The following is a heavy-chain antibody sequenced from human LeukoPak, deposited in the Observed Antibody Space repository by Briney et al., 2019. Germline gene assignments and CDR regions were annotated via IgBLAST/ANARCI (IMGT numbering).Heavy chain of an antibody. Sequence: SETLSLTCTVSGASISSSRYYWGWIRQPPGKGLEWIGSISYSGTTYYNPSLKSRGSISVDTSRNQFSLKLSSVTAADTAVYYCASPRYDWGQGTLVTVSS. V-gene: IGHV4-39*01. J-gene: IGHJ4*02. D-gene: IGHD5-12*01. CDR3: ASPRYD. CDR2: ISYSGTT. CDR1: GASISSSRYY.